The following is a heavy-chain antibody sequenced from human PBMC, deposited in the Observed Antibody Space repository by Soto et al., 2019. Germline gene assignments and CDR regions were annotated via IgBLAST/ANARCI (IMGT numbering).Heavy chain of an antibody. CDR3: ARDRVRTGYHLLDY. V-gene: IGHV3-33*01. CDR1: GFTFSSYG. Sequence: GGSLRLSCAASGFTFSSYGMHWVRQAPGKGLEWVAVIWYDGSNKYYADSVKGRFTISRDNSKNTLYLQMNRLRAEDKTLYYCARDRVRTGYHLLDYWGQGTLVTVSS. J-gene: IGHJ4*02. CDR2: IWYDGSNK. D-gene: IGHD3-9*01.